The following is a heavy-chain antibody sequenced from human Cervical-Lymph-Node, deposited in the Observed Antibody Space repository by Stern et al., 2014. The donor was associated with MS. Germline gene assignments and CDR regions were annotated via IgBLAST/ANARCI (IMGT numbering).Heavy chain of an antibody. J-gene: IGHJ3*02. V-gene: IGHV3-9*01. CDR3: AKDGSSSLTGGAFDI. D-gene: IGHD6-13*01. CDR2: ISWNSDNI. Sequence: EVQLVQSGGGLVQPGRSLRLSCAVSGLTFDDYAMHWVRRAPGTGLEWVSGISWNSDNIGYAESVKGRFTISRDNVKNSLYLQMNTLRPEDTAFYYCAKDGSSSLTGGAFDIWGQGTMVTVSS. CDR1: GLTFDDYA.